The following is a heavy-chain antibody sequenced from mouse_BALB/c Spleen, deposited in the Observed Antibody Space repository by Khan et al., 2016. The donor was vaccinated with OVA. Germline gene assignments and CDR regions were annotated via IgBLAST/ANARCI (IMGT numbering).Heavy chain of an antibody. CDR2: VNPNTDNI. V-gene: IGHV1-26*01. D-gene: IGHD2-14*01. CDR3: ARGYDFFAS. CDR1: GYSFTLYY. J-gene: IGHJ3*01. Sequence: VQLQQSGPDLVKPGASVKISCKASGYSFTLYYMSWVKQSHGKSLEWIGRVNPNTDNINYNQEFKGKAILTVDKSSNTAYMELRSLTSDDSAVYFCARGYDFFASWRQGTLVTVSA.